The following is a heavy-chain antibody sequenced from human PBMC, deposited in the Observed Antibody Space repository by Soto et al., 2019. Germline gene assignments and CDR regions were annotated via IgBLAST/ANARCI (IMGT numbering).Heavy chain of an antibody. Sequence: SETLSLTCAVYGGYFSGYYWSWIRQPPGKGLEWIGEINHSGSTNYNPSLKSRVTISVDTSKNQFSLKLSSVTAADTAVYYCARFTIFGVVIIQDWFDPWGQGTLVTVSS. D-gene: IGHD3-3*01. V-gene: IGHV4-34*01. CDR1: GGYFSGYY. CDR2: INHSGST. J-gene: IGHJ5*02. CDR3: ARFTIFGVVIIQDWFDP.